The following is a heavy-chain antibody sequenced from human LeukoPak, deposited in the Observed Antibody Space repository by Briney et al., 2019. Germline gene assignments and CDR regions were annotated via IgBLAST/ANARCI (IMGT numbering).Heavy chain of an antibody. CDR3: VRDNRSYNFDY. Sequence: GGSLRLSCAASGFTFSRYWMHWVRQAPGKGLVWVSCIKSDGSSTSIADSAKGRFTISRDNAKNTVYLQMNSLRAEDTAVYYCVRDNRSYNFDYWGQGTLVSVSS. D-gene: IGHD1-26*01. V-gene: IGHV3-74*01. CDR2: IKSDGSST. J-gene: IGHJ4*02. CDR1: GFTFSRYW.